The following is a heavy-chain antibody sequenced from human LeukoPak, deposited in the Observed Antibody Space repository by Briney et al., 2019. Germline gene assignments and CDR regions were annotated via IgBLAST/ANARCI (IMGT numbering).Heavy chain of an antibody. CDR3: ARDYDGSGYCPSY. Sequence: GRSLRLSCAASGFTFSHYGIRWVRQAPGKGLKWVAVIWYDGSNKYYADSVKGRFTISRDNSKNTVYLQMNSLRAEDTDVYYCARDYDGSGYCPSYWGQGTLVTVSS. V-gene: IGHV3-33*01. CDR1: GFTFSHYG. D-gene: IGHD3-22*01. J-gene: IGHJ4*02. CDR2: IWYDGSNK.